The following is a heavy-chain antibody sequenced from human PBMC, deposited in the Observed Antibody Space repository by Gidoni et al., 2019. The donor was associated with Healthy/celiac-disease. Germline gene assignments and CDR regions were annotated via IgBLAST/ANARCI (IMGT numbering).Heavy chain of an antibody. CDR2: INHSGST. CDR3: ASGWNSLPDTRYNWFDP. J-gene: IGHJ5*02. D-gene: IGHD1-7*01. V-gene: IGHV4-34*01. CDR1: GGSFSGYY. Sequence: QVQLQQSGAGLLKPSETLSLTCAVSGGSFSGYYWSWIRQPPGKGLEWIGEINHSGSTNYNPSLKTPLTISVYTSKNQSSLKLSSGTAADTAVYYCASGWNSLPDTRYNWFDPWGQGTLVTVSS.